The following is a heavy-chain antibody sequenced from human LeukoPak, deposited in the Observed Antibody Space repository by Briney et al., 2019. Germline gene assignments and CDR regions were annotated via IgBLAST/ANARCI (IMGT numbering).Heavy chain of an antibody. J-gene: IGHJ4*02. Sequence: PSETLSLTCTVSGGSISSYYWTWIWQPPGKGLEWIGYIYYSGSTNYNPSLKSRVTISVDTSKNQFSLNLTSVTAADTAVYYCARGYYDFLWGQGTLVTVSS. D-gene: IGHD3-3*01. CDR2: IYYSGST. CDR3: ARGYYDFL. CDR1: GGSISSYY. V-gene: IGHV4-59*01.